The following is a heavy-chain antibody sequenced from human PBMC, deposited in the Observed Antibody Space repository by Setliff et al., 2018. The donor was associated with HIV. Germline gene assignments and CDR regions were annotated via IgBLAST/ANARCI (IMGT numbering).Heavy chain of an antibody. CDR1: GITFSSYW. D-gene: IGHD2-2*01. J-gene: IGHJ6*02. CDR3: ARDYAYYYYYGMDV. Sequence: GGSLRLSCVASGITFSSYWMRWVRQAPGMGLEWVADIKSDGSEKYYADSVKGRFTISRDNAKNSLYLQMNSLRAEDTAVYYCARDYAYYYYYGMDVWGQGTTVTVSS. V-gene: IGHV3-7*01. CDR2: IKSDGSEK.